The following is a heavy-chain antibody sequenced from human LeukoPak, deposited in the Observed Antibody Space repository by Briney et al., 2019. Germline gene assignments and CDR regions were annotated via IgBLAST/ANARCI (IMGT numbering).Heavy chain of an antibody. J-gene: IGHJ6*03. V-gene: IGHV3-21*01. Sequence: GGSLRLSCAASGFTFRSYWMSWVRQAPGKGLEWVSSISSSSSYIYYADSVKGRFTISRDNAKNSLYLQMNSLRAEDTAVYYCARGAPDTKYYDFWSGYSHSNYYYYMDVWGKGTTVTVSS. CDR3: ARGAPDTKYYDFWSGYSHSNYYYYMDV. CDR2: ISSSSSYI. CDR1: GFTFRSYW. D-gene: IGHD3-3*01.